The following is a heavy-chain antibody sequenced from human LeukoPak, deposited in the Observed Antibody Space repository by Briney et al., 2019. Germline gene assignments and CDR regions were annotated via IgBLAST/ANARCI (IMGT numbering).Heavy chain of an antibody. J-gene: IGHJ4*02. D-gene: IGHD3-3*01. CDR1: GYTFTTFG. CDR2: IIPIFGTA. CDR3: AGAEDWEFLERLAEFDY. V-gene: IGHV1-69*05. Sequence: ASVKVSCKASGYTFTTFGISWVRQAPGQGLEWMGGIIPIFGTANYAQKFQGRVTITTDESTSTAYMELSSLRSEDTAVYYCAGAEDWEFLERLAEFDYWGQGTLVTVSS.